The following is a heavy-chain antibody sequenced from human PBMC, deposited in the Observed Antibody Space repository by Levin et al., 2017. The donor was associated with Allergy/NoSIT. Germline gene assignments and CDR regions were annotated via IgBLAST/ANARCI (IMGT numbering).Heavy chain of an antibody. CDR2: ITNSGRT. D-gene: IGHD4-23*01. V-gene: IGHV3-23*01. CDR1: GFTFSNYA. J-gene: IGHJ4*02. CDR3: AKEMTTVVPVFDY. Sequence: GGSLRLSCAASGFTFSNYAMSWVRQAPGKGLEWVSAITNSGRTYYADSVKGRFTVSRDNSKNTSYLQMNSLRADDTAVYYCAKEMTTVVPVFDYWGQGTLVTVSS.